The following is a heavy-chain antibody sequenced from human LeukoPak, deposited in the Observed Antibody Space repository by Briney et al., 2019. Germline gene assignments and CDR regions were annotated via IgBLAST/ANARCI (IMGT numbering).Heavy chain of an antibody. CDR2: INHSGGT. Sequence: SETLSLTCGVSGVSFSGYWNWIRQPPGKGLAWIGEINHSGGTNYNPSLKSRVTISIDASKNQFSLKLTSVTAADTAVYYCARASSYVAAARYDPAWFGPWGQGTPVTVSS. CDR1: GVSFSGY. D-gene: IGHD4/OR15-4a*01. J-gene: IGHJ5*02. CDR3: ARASSYVAAARYDPAWFGP. V-gene: IGHV4-34*01.